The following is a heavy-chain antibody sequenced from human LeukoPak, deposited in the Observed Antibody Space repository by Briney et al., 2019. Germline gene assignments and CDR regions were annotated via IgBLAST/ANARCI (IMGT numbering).Heavy chain of an antibody. CDR3: AKMPVDTYFDY. CDR1: GFTVSSNY. J-gene: IGHJ4*02. CDR2: IYTGGNT. D-gene: IGHD5-18*01. Sequence: PGGSLRLSCAASGFTVSSNYMSWVRQAPGKGLEWISIIYTGGNTYYADSVKGRFTISRGNSKNTLYLQMNSLRAEDTAVYYCAKMPVDTYFDYWGQGTLVAVSS. V-gene: IGHV3-66*01.